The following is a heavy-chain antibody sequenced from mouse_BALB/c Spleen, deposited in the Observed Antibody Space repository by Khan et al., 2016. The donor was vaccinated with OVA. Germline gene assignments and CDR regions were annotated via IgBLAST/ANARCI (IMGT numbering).Heavy chain of an antibody. CDR3: ARVYGGDFDY. CDR1: GYSITSDYA. CDR2: ISYSGNT. J-gene: IGHJ2*01. Sequence: EVQLQESGPGLVKPSQSLSLTCTVTGYSITSDYAWNWIRQFPGNKLEWMGYISYSGNTHYNPSLRSRISITRDTSKHQFFLQLNSVTTEDTATYYCARVYGGDFDYWGQGTTLTVSS. V-gene: IGHV3-2*02. D-gene: IGHD1-1*01.